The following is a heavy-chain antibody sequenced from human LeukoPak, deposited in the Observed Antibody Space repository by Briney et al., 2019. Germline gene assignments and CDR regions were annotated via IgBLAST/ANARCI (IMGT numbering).Heavy chain of an antibody. J-gene: IGHJ4*02. V-gene: IGHV1-69*04. CDR3: ARGDGYFDY. CDR1: GGTFSSYA. CDR2: IIPILGIA. Sequence: ASVKVSCKATGGTFSSYAISWVRQAPGQGLEWMGRIIPILGIANYAQKFQGRVTITADKSTSTAYMELSSLRSEDTAVYYCARGDGYFDYWGQGTLVTVSS. D-gene: IGHD5-24*01.